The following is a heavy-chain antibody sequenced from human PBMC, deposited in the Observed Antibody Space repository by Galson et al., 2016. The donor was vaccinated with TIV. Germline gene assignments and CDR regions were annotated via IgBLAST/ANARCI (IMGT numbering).Heavy chain of an antibody. D-gene: IGHD2-21*01. Sequence: SVKVSCKASGYTFTSYYMYWVRQAPGQGLEWMAIINPGGGSTSHAQKFQGRVTMTRDTSTSTVYMELSSLRSEDTAVYYCARTTGDSRNHGSCDYWGQGTLVTDSS. CDR2: INPGGGST. CDR1: GYTFTSYY. J-gene: IGHJ4*02. V-gene: IGHV1-46*01. CDR3: ARTTGDSRNHGSCDY.